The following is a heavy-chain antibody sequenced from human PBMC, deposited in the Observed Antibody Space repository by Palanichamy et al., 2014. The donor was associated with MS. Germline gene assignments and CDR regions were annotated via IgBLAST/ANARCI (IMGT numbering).Heavy chain of an antibody. CDR3: AREYNSGLYPFDS. CDR1: GFSLSSYW. Sequence: EVQLVESGGGLVQPGGSLRLSCVASGFSLSSYWMHWVRQAPGKGLEWVSRINSDGSSTTHADSVKGRFTISRDNAKNTLYLQMNSLRAEDTAVYYCAREYNSGLYPFDSWGQGTLVTVSS. D-gene: IGHD6-19*01. J-gene: IGHJ4*02. V-gene: IGHV3-74*01. CDR2: INSDGSST.